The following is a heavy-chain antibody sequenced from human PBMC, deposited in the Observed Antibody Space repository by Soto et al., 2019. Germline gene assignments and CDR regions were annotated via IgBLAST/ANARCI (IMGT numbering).Heavy chain of an antibody. CDR1: GDSVSSNSAA. J-gene: IGHJ4*02. Sequence: SQTLSLTCAISGDSVSSNSAAWNWIRRSPSRGLEWLGRTYYRSKWYNDYAVSVKSRIAINPDTSKNQFSLQLSSVTPEDTAVYYCARTSGHFDSWGQGTLVTVSS. V-gene: IGHV6-1*01. D-gene: IGHD6-19*01. CDR2: TYYRSKWYN. CDR3: ARTSGHFDS.